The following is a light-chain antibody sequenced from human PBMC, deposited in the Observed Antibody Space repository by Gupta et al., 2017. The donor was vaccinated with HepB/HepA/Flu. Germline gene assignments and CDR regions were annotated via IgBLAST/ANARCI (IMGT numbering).Light chain of an antibody. V-gene: IGKV1-33*01. Sequence: ENKMRQSPYSLSACVGDRVTITCQASKDIDNYLNWYHQKPGKAPKLLLYDASKLQTGVPSRFSGSGSGTDFSLTISRLQPEDIGTYYCQQFHNLPHTFGGGTKVEI. CDR2: DAS. CDR3: QQFHNLPHT. J-gene: IGKJ4*01. CDR1: KDIDNY.